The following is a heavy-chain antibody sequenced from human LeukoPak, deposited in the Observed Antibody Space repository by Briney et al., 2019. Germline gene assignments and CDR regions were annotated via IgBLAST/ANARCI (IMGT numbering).Heavy chain of an antibody. CDR1: GYSISSGYY. Sequence: ASETLSLTCAVSGYSISSGYYWGWIRQPPGKGLEWIGSIYHSGSTYYNPSLKSRVTISVDTSQNQFSLNLSSVTPPGTAVCYCARAYDSSGYNDYWGQGTLVTVSS. CDR2: IYHSGST. J-gene: IGHJ4*02. CDR3: ARAYDSSGYNDY. D-gene: IGHD3-22*01. V-gene: IGHV4-38-2*01.